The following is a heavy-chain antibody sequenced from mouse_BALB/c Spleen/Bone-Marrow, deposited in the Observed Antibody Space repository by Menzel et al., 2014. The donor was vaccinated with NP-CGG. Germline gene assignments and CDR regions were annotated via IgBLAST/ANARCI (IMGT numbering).Heavy chain of an antibody. J-gene: IGHJ4*01. CDR3: ARSLYPRAMDY. CDR2: IRNKANAYTA. CDR1: GFTFTDYY. V-gene: IGHV7-3*02. Sequence: EVQVVESGGGLVQPGGSLILSCATSGFTFTDYYMSWVRQPPGKALEWLGFIRNKANAYTAEYSASVKGRFTISRDNSQSILYLQMNILRAEDSATYYCARSLYPRAMDYWGQGTSVTVSS. D-gene: IGHD2-1*01.